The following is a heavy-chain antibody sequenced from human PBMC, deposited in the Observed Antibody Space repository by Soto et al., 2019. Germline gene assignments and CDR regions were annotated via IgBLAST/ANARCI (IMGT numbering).Heavy chain of an antibody. D-gene: IGHD2-15*01. CDR1: GFTFSSYA. CDR3: ARVAAYCSGGSCPDY. Sequence: QVQLVESGGGVVQPGRSLRLSCAASGFTFSSYAMHWVRQAPGKGLEWVAVISYDGSNKYYADSVKGRFTISRDNSKNTLYLQMNSLRAEDTAVYYCARVAAYCSGGSCPDYWGRGTLVTVSS. J-gene: IGHJ4*02. CDR2: ISYDGSNK. V-gene: IGHV3-30-3*01.